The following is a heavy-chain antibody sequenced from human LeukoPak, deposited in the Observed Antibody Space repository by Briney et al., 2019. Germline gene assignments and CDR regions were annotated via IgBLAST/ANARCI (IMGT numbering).Heavy chain of an antibody. CDR2: INIYNGNP. CDR3: ARDQYDSVWGSHRPYFDY. V-gene: IGHV1-18*01. J-gene: IGHJ4*02. CDR1: GYTFSSYG. D-gene: IGHD3-16*02. Sequence: GASVKVSCKASGYTFSSYGISWARQAPGQGLEWMGWINIYNGNPNYAQKFQGRVIMTTDTSTSTAYMELRSLRSDDTAVYYCARDQYDSVWGSHRPYFDYWGQGTLVTVSS.